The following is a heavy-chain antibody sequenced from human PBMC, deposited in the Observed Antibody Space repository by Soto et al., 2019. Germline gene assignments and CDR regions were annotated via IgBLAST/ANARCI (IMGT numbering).Heavy chain of an antibody. CDR2: IIPIFGTA. V-gene: IGHV1-69*06. CDR3: ARDGVVVAARGSGMDV. J-gene: IGHJ6*02. D-gene: IGHD2-15*01. CDR1: GGTFSSYA. Sequence: GASVKVSCKASGGTFSSYAISWVRQAPGQGLEWMGGIIPIFGTANYAQKFQGRVTITADKSTSTAYMELSSLRSEDTAVYYCARDGVVVAARGSGMDVWGQGTTVTVSS.